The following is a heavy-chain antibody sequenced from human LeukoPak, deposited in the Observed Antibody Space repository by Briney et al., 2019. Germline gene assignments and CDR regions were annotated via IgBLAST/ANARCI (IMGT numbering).Heavy chain of an antibody. CDR3: ATDPTLKLYSSSWYDVLDV. D-gene: IGHD6-13*01. CDR2: FDPEDGET. J-gene: IGHJ6*04. V-gene: IGHV1-24*01. Sequence: ASVKVSCKVSGYTLTELSMHWVRQAPGKGLEWMGGFDPEDGETIYAQKFQGRVTMTEDTSTDTAYMELSSLRSEDTAVYYCATDPTLKLYSSSWYDVLDVWGKGTTVTVSS. CDR1: GYTLTELS.